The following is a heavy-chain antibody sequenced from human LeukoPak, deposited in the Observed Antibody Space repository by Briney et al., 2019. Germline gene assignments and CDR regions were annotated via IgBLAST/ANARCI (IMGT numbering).Heavy chain of an antibody. V-gene: IGHV3-30*04. CDR3: ATLDVATDLFDY. CDR1: GFTFSSYA. CDR2: ISYDGSNK. Sequence: GRSLRLSCAASGFTFSSYAMHWVRQAPGKGLEWVAVISYDGSNKYYADSVKGRFTISRDNSKNTLYLQMNSLRPEDTAVYYCATLDVATDLFDYWGQGTLVTVSS. J-gene: IGHJ4*02. D-gene: IGHD5-12*01.